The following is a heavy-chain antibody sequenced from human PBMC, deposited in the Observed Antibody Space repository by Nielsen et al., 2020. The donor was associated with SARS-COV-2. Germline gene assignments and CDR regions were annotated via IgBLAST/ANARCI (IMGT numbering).Heavy chain of an antibody. CDR1: GGSISSYY. V-gene: IGHV4-59*01. CDR3: ARDNSGGYNWFDP. Sequence: SETLSLTCTVSGGSISSYYWSWIRQPPGKGLEWIGYIYYSGSTNYNPSLKSRVTISVDTSKNQFSLKLSSVTAADTAVYYCARDNSGGYNWFDPRGQGTLVTVSS. D-gene: IGHD4-23*01. J-gene: IGHJ5*02. CDR2: IYYSGST.